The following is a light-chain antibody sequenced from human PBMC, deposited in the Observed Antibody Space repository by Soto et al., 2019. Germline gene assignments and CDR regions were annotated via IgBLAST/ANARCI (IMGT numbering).Light chain of an antibody. CDR1: QSVRSY. J-gene: IGKJ5*01. Sequence: EIVLTQPPATLSLSPGERATLSCRASQSVRSYLGWYQQKPGQAPRLLIYDTSKRVTGIPARFSGSGSGTDFTLTISSLEPEDSAVYYCQQRSNRPLTFGQGTRLEI. V-gene: IGKV3-11*01. CDR3: QQRSNRPLT. CDR2: DTS.